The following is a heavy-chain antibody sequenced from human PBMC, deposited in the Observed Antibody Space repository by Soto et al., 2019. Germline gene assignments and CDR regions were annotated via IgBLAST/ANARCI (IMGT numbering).Heavy chain of an antibody. V-gene: IGHV1-3*01. D-gene: IGHD5-12*01. CDR2: INAGNGNT. CDR3: ARERSVRGSYFQH. J-gene: IGHJ1*01. CDR1: GYTFTSYA. Sequence: ASVKVSCKASGYTFTSYAMHWVRQAPGQRLEWMGWINAGNGNTKYSQKFQGRVTITRDTSASTAYMELSSLRSEDTAVYYCARERSVRGSYFQHWGQGTLVTVSS.